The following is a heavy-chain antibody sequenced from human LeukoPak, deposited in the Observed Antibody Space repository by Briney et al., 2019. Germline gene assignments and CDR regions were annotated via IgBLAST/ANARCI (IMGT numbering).Heavy chain of an antibody. CDR3: AKKGISAADTFDY. CDR1: GFTFSTYV. V-gene: IGHV3-23*01. J-gene: IGHJ4*02. D-gene: IGHD6-13*01. CDR2: ISGIGAGT. Sequence: PGGSLRLSCAASGFTFSTYVMGWVRQAPGKGLEWVSTISGIGAGTYYADSVKGRFTISRDNSKNTLYLQMNSLRAEDTAVYYCAKKGISAADTFDYWGQGTLVTVSS.